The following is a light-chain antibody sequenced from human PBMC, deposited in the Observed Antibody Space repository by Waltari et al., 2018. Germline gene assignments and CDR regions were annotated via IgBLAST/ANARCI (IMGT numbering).Light chain of an antibody. J-gene: IGKJ1*01. CDR2: AAS. V-gene: IGKV1-39*01. CDR1: QSISNN. CDR3: QQSYSTPPRT. Sequence: DIQMTQSPPSLSASVGDRVTITCRASQSISNNLNWYQQKAGKAPKLLIYAASSLQIGVPSRFSGSGSGTDFTLTILSLQPDDFATYYCQQSYSTPPRTFGQGTKVENK.